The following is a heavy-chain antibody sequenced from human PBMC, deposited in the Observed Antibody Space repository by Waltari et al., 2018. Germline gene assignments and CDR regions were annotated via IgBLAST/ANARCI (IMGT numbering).Heavy chain of an antibody. CDR1: GYTLTELS. V-gene: IGHV1-24*01. Sequence: HVQLVQSGAEVKKPGASVKVSCKVSGYTLTELSMHWVRQAPGKGLEWLGGFEPEDGETSYAQKFQGRVTMTEDTSTDTAYMELSSLRSEDTAVYYCATSTIFGVAPNPDYWGQGTLVTVSS. CDR3: ATSTIFGVAPNPDY. CDR2: FEPEDGET. J-gene: IGHJ4*02. D-gene: IGHD3-3*01.